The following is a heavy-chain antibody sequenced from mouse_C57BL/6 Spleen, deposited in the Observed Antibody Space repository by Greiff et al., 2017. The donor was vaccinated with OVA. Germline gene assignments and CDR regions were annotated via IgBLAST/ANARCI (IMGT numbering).Heavy chain of an antibody. CDR3: ARHYYGSSYAMDY. D-gene: IGHD1-1*01. CDR1: AYAFVTSW. CDR2: IYPGDGDT. J-gene: IGHJ4*01. Sequence: QVQLQQSGPELVKPGASVRISCKASAYAFVTSWMNWVKQRPGRGLEWMGGIYPGDGDTNYNGRSRGKATLTADKSSSTAYMQLSSLTSEDSAVYFCARHYYGSSYAMDYWGQGTSVTVSS. V-gene: IGHV1-82*01.